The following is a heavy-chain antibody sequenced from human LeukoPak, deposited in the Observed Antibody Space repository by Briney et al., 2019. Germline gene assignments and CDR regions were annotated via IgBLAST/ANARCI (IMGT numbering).Heavy chain of an antibody. D-gene: IGHD6-19*01. CDR3: ARTSPVAAFDY. Sequence: PSETLSLTCAVYGGSFSGYYWSWIRQPPGKGLEWIGEINHSGSTNYNPSLKSRVTISVDTSKNQFSLKLSSVTAADTAVYYCARTSPVAAFDYWGQGTLVTVSS. CDR2: INHSGST. V-gene: IGHV4-34*01. CDR1: GGSFSGYY. J-gene: IGHJ4*02.